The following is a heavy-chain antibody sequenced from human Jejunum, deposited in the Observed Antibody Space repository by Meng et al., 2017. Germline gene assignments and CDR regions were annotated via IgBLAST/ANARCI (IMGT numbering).Heavy chain of an antibody. V-gene: IGHV2-5*02. D-gene: IGHD6-13*01. J-gene: IGHJ4*02. CDR2: IYWDDDK. CDR3: AHRSSYSSRWDTPIFDY. Sequence: SGPTLVKPTETLTLTCTFSGFSLSTTGVGVGWIRQPPGKALEWLVVIYWDDDKRYSPSLRGRLSITKDTAKNLVVLTMTNMDPADTAKYVCAHRSSYSSRWDTPIFDYWGQGTVVTVSS. CDR1: GFSLSTTGVG.